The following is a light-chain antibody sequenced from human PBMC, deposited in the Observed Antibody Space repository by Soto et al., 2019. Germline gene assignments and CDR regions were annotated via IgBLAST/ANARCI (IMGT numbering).Light chain of an antibody. Sequence: QSVLTQPPSVSGSPGQSVTISCTGTSSDVGSYNRVSWYQQHPGTAPKLMVYEVSNRPSGVPNRFSASKSGITASLTISGLQAEDEADYYCTSYTSDSTYVFGTGTKVTVL. CDR3: TSYTSDSTYV. CDR2: EVS. CDR1: SSDVGSYNR. J-gene: IGLJ1*01. V-gene: IGLV2-18*02.